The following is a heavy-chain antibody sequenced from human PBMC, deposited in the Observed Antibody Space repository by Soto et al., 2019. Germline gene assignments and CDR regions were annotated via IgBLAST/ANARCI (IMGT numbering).Heavy chain of an antibody. D-gene: IGHD2-15*01. V-gene: IGHV3-9*01. CDR2: ITWNSGKI. CDR1: GFTFDDYA. Sequence: GGSLRLACTASGFTFDDYAMHWVRQGPGRGLEWVSGITWNSGKIAYADSVKGRFTIARDDDYNSLYLQMNSLRPEDTALYYCVKDSYADFHRVLSTAEYFFDYWGHGTLVTVSS. CDR3: VKDSYADFHRVLSTAEYFFDY. J-gene: IGHJ4*01.